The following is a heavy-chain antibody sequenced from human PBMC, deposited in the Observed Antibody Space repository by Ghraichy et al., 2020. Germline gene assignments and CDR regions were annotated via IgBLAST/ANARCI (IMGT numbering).Heavy chain of an antibody. J-gene: IGHJ4*02. Sequence: SETLSLTCTVSGGSFSSDYLTWIRQPPGKGLEWVGFIFHTGSTNYNHSLKSRLTMSVDTSKNQFSLKLSSVTAADTAVYYCAGSSGWYRLDSWCQGALVTVSS. CDR1: GGSFSSDY. CDR3: AGSSGWYRLDS. CDR2: IFHTGST. D-gene: IGHD6-19*01. V-gene: IGHV4-59*08.